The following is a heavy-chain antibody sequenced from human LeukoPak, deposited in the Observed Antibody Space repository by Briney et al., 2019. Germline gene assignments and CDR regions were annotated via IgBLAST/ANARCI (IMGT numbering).Heavy chain of an antibody. J-gene: IGHJ1*01. D-gene: IGHD3-22*01. CDR1: GGTFSSYT. CDR2: IIPILGIA. CDR3: ASVRRGDDSSGP. Sequence: SVKVSCKASGGTFSSYTISWVRQAPGQGLEWMRRIIPILGIANYAQKFQGRVTITADKSTSTAYMELSSLRSEDTAVYYCASVRRGDDSSGPWGQGTLVTVSS. V-gene: IGHV1-69*02.